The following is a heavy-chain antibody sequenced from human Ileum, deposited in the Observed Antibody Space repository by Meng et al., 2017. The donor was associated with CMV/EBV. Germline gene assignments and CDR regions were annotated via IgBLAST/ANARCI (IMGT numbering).Heavy chain of an antibody. D-gene: IGHD4/OR15-4a*01. CDR2: VNLGDGST. Sequence: ASGYFVTGSYIHWVRQAPGQGLEWMGLVNLGDGSTDYPQKFRGRVTMIRDTSTSTVYMELSSLTSDDTAVYYCAREQVGHDYKMFDYWGQGTLVTVSS. CDR3: AREQVGHDYKMFDY. J-gene: IGHJ4*02. V-gene: IGHV1-46*01. CDR1: GYFVTGSY.